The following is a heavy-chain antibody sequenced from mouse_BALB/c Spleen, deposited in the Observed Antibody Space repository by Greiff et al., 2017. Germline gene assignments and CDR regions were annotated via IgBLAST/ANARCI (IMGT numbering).Heavy chain of an antibody. D-gene: IGHD2-1*01. V-gene: IGHV5-12-2*01. Sequence: EVMLVESGGGLVQPGGSLKLSCAASGFTFSSYTMSWVRQTPEKRLEWVAYISNGGGSTYYPDTVKGRFTISRDNAKNTLYLQMSSLKSEDTAMYYCARSYYGNYFDYWGQGTTLTVSS. CDR3: ARSYYGNYFDY. CDR2: ISNGGGST. J-gene: IGHJ2*01. CDR1: GFTFSSYT.